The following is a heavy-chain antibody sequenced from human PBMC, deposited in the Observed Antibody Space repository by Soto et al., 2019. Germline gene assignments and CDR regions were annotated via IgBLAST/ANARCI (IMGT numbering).Heavy chain of an antibody. V-gene: IGHV1-3*01. Sequence: GASVKVSCKACGYTFTSYAMHWVRQDPGERLEWMGWINAGNGNTKYSQKFQGRVTITRDTSASTAYMELSSLRSEDTAVYYCARGYLGYCSGGSCWSDWFDPWGQGTLVTVSS. CDR3: ARGYLGYCSGGSCWSDWFDP. CDR2: INAGNGNT. J-gene: IGHJ5*02. D-gene: IGHD2-15*01. CDR1: GYTFTSYA.